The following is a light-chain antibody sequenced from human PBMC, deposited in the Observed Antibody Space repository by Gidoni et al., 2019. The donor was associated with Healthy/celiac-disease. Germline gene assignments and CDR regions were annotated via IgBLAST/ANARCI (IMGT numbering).Light chain of an antibody. CDR3: NSRDSSGNHPHVV. CDR1: SRRSYY. Sequence: SAELTQDPAVSVALGQTVRITCQGDSRRSYYASWYQQKPGQAPVLVIYGKHNRPSGIPDRFSGSSSGNTASLTITGAQAEDEADYYGNSRDSSGNHPHVVFGGGTKLTVL. V-gene: IGLV3-19*01. CDR2: GKH. J-gene: IGLJ2*01.